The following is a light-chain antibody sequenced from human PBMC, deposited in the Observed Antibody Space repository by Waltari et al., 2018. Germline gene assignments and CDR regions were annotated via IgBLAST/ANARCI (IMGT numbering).Light chain of an antibody. CDR2: KAS. Sequence: DIQMTQSPSSLSESVGDTVTITCRASQSISSWLAWYQQKPGKAPKLLIYKASSLQSGVPARFSGSGSGTDLTLSISSLQPEDFATYYCLQYSSSPWTFGQGTKVEIK. CDR3: LQYSSSPWT. J-gene: IGKJ1*01. CDR1: QSISSW. V-gene: IGKV1-12*02.